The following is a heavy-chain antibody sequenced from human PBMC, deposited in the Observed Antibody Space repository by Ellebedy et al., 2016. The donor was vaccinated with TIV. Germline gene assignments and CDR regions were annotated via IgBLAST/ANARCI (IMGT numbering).Heavy chain of an antibody. Sequence: GESLKISCSASGFTFSSYAMHWVRQAPGKGLEWVSAISGSGGSTYYADSVKGRFTISRDNSRNTLYLQMNSLRAEDTAVYYCASRKGAYFDYWGQGTLVTVSS. CDR2: ISGSGGST. V-gene: IGHV3-23*01. CDR3: ASRKGAYFDY. D-gene: IGHD4/OR15-4a*01. J-gene: IGHJ4*02. CDR1: GFTFSSYA.